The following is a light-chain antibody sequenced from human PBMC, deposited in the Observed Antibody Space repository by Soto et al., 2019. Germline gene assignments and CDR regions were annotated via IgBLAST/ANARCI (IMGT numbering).Light chain of an antibody. V-gene: IGKV3-15*01. J-gene: IGKJ5*01. CDR1: QSVAND. CDR2: GAS. Sequence: EIVMTQSPATLSVSPGERATLSCRASQSVANDLAWYQHKPGQAPRLLTHGASTRATGIPARFSGVGSGTEFTLTISRLQSEDFAVYYCQQYNKWPQTFGQGTRLE. CDR3: QQYNKWPQT.